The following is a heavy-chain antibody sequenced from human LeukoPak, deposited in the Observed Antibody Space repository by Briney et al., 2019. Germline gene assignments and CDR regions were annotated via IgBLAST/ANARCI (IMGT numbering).Heavy chain of an antibody. CDR3: ANDFDH. V-gene: IGHV3-23*01. CDR2: ISGSDDNT. Sequence: GGSLILSCAASGFTFNNYAMSWVRQAPGKGLEWVSTISGSDDNTYYADSVKGRFTISRDISKNTLYLQMNSLRADDTAVYYCANDFDHWGQGTLVTVSS. CDR1: GFTFNNYA. J-gene: IGHJ4*02.